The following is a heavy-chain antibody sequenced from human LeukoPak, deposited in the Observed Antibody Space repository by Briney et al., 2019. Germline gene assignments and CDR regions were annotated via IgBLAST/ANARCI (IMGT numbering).Heavy chain of an antibody. CDR2: VHKSGSN. CDR3: ARDPYDYVWGSPNYFDY. CDR1: GGSITSGYYY. D-gene: IGHD3-16*01. J-gene: IGHJ4*02. V-gene: IGHV4-39*02. Sequence: SETLSLTCTVSGGSITSGYYYWGWIRQSPGKGLEWIGTVHKSGSNYFNSSLKSRVIISIDTSKNQFSLKLSSVTAADTAVYYCARDPYDYVWGSPNYFDYWGQGTLVTVSS.